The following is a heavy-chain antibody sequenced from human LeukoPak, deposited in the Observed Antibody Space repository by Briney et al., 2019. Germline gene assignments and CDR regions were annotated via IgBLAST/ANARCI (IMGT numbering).Heavy chain of an antibody. CDR3: AHMRGLQLYSSQPYYFDY. CDR2: IYWNDDK. V-gene: IGHV2-5*01. D-gene: IGHD5-24*01. CDR1: GFSLSTRGVG. Sequence: SGPTLVKPTQTLTLTCTFSGFSLSTRGVGVGWIRQPPGKALEWLSLIYWNDDKRYSPSLKSRLTTTKDTSKNQVVLTMTNMDPVDTATYYCAHMRGLQLYSSQPYYFDYWGQGTLVTVSS. J-gene: IGHJ4*02.